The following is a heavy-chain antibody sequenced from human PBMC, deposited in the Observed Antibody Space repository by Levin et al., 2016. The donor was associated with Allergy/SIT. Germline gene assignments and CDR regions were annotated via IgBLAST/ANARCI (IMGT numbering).Heavy chain of an antibody. CDR3: ARGYCSGGSCSLSNFDY. V-gene: IGHV3-21*01. J-gene: IGHJ4*02. Sequence: WIRQPPGKGLEWVSSISSSSSYIYYADSVKGRFTISRDNAKNSLYLQMNSLRAEDTAVYYCARGYCSGGSCSLSNFDYWGQGTLVTVSS. D-gene: IGHD2-15*01. CDR2: ISSSSSYI.